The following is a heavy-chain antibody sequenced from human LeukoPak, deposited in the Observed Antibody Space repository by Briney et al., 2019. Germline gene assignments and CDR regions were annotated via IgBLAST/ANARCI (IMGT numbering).Heavy chain of an antibody. V-gene: IGHV1-2*04. D-gene: IGHD4-23*01. CDR2: INLNSGGT. Sequence: ASVKVSCKSSGFTFTGYYINWVRQAPGQGLGWMGWINLNSGGTNYAQKFQGWVTMTRDTSISTAYMELHRLSSDDTAVYFCVRDRATVATPYFDYWGQGTQVTVPS. CDR3: VRDRATVATPYFDY. CDR1: GFTFTGYY. J-gene: IGHJ4*02.